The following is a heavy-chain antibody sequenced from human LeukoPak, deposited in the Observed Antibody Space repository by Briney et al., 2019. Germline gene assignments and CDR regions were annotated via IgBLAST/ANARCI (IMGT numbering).Heavy chain of an antibody. CDR3: ARGSGYWASWFDP. V-gene: IGHV1-8*03. CDR1: GYTFTSYD. Sequence: ASVKVSCKASGYTFTSYDINWVRQATGQGPEWMGWMNPNSGNTGYAQKFQGRVTITRNTSISTAYMELSSLRSEDTAVYYCARGSGYWASWFDPWGQGTLVTVSS. CDR2: MNPNSGNT. J-gene: IGHJ5*02. D-gene: IGHD2-15*01.